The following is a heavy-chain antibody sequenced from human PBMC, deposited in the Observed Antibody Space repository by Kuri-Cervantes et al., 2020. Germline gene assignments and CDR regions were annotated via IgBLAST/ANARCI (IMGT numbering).Heavy chain of an antibody. D-gene: IGHD2-15*01. Sequence: SETLSLTCTVSGGSISSYYWSWIRQPPGKGLEWIGYIYYSGSTNYNPSLKSRVTISVDTSKNQFSLKLSSVTAADTAVYYCARGTLYCSGGSCYGAGAFDIWGQGTMVTVSS. CDR3: ARGTLYCSGGSCYGAGAFDI. CDR1: GGSISSYY. V-gene: IGHV4-59*13. J-gene: IGHJ3*02. CDR2: IYYSGST.